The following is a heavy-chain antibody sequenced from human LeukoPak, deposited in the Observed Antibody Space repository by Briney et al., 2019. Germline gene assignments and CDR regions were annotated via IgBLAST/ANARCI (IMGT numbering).Heavy chain of an antibody. J-gene: IGHJ6*03. CDR2: INHSGST. D-gene: IGHD2-2*01. CDR3: ARRYGVVVPAAIYYYYYMDV. CDR1: GGSISSSSYY. Sequence: PSETLSLTCTVSGGSISSSSYYWSWIRQPPGKGLEWIGEINHSGSTNYNPSLKSRVTISVDTSKNQFSLKLSSVTAADTAVYYCARRYGVVVPAAIYYYYYMDVWGKGTTVTVSS. V-gene: IGHV4-39*07.